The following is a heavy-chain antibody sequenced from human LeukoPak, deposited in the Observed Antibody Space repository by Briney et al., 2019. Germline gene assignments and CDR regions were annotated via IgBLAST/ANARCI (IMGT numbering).Heavy chain of an antibody. D-gene: IGHD3-10*01. CDR2: SHTGGSI. CDR1: GVSISGFY. Sequence: PSETLSLTCTVSGVSISGFYWNWIRQPPRKGLEWVGYSHTGGSISSNPSLNSRVAFYMDTSKNQVSLRLNSVTATDTAVYYCARRRGGFGEGEFDYWGQGIPVTVSA. V-gene: IGHV4-4*08. CDR3: ARRRGGFGEGEFDY. J-gene: IGHJ4*02.